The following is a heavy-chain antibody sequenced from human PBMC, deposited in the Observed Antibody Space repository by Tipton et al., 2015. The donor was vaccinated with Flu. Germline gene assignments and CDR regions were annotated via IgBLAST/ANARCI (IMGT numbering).Heavy chain of an antibody. Sequence: LRLSCTVSGGSISSSSYYWTWIRQPAGKGLEWIGQIYTSGSTKYNPSLKSRVTMSLDTSKNQCSLKMSSVTAADTAMYYCARDYGDLNWFDPWGQGTLVTVSS. D-gene: IGHD4-17*01. V-gene: IGHV4-61*09. CDR3: ARDYGDLNWFDP. J-gene: IGHJ5*02. CDR2: IYTSGST. CDR1: GGSISSSSYY.